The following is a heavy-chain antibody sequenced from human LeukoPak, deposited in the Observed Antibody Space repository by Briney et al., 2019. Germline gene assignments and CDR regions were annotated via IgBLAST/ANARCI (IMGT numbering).Heavy chain of an antibody. Sequence: ASVKVSCKASGYTFTSYGINWVRQAPGQGLEWMGWISVYNGITNYAQILQGRVTMTEDRSTSTAYMELRSLRSDDTAVYYCARGPPVFTVSRGDYWGQGTLVTVSS. CDR3: ARGPPVFTVSRGDY. V-gene: IGHV1-18*01. CDR1: GYTFTSYG. J-gene: IGHJ4*02. CDR2: ISVYNGIT. D-gene: IGHD4-17*01.